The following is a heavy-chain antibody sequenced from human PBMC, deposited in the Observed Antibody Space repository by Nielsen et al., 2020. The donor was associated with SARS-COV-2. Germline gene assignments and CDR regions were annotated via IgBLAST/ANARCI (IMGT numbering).Heavy chain of an antibody. D-gene: IGHD6-13*01. Sequence: LSLTCAASGFTFSSYGMHWVRQAPGKGLEWVAVISYDGSNKYYADSVKGRFTISRDNSKNTLYLQMNSLRAEDTAVYYCAKDRERYSSSWSHAFDIWGQGTMVTVSS. J-gene: IGHJ3*02. CDR1: GFTFSSYG. V-gene: IGHV3-33*05. CDR3: AKDRERYSSSWSHAFDI. CDR2: ISYDGSNK.